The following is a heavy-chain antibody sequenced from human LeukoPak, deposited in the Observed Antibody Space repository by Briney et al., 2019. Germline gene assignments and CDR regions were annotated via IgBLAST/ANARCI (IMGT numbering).Heavy chain of an antibody. CDR2: IYYSGST. Sequence: SQTLSLTCTVSGGSISSGGYYWSWIRQHPGKGLEWIGYIYYSGSTYYNPSLKSRVTISVDTSKNQFSLKLSSVTAADTAVYYCAISIEDSHWFDPWGQGTLVTVSS. CDR3: AISIEDSHWFDP. V-gene: IGHV4-31*03. CDR1: GGSISSGGYY. J-gene: IGHJ5*02. D-gene: IGHD2-15*01.